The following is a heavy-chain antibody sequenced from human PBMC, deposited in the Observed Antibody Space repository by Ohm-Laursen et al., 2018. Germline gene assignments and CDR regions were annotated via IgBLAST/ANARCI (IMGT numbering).Heavy chain of an antibody. CDR1: GGSISSSSYY. CDR2: MYYSGNT. V-gene: IGHV4-39*01. D-gene: IGHD6-13*01. J-gene: IGHJ4*02. Sequence: GTLSLTCTVSGGSISSSSYYWGWIRQPPGKGLEWIGGMYYSGNTYYNPSLKSQVTIAVDTSKNQFSLKLSSVTAADTSVYYCATSNNWYYFDYWGQGTLVTVSS. CDR3: ATSNNWYYFDY.